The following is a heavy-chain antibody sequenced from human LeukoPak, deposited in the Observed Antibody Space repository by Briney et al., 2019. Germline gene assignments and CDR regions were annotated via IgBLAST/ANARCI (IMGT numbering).Heavy chain of an antibody. J-gene: IGHJ1*01. CDR1: GFTFSSYG. CDR3: ARLNLAQH. V-gene: IGHV3-66*01. Sequence: GRSLRLSCAASGFTFSSYGMHWVRQAPGKGLEWVSVIYSGGSTYYADSVKGRFTISRDNSKNTLYLQMNSLRAEDTAVYYCARLNLAQHWGQGALVTVSS. CDR2: IYSGGST.